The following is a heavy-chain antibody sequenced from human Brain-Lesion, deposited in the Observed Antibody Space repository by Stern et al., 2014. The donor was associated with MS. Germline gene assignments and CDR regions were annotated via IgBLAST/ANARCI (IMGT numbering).Heavy chain of an antibody. CDR3: ARDQRGITIFGVVTDYYYLGMDV. V-gene: IGHV1-2*02. CDR2: INPNTGSP. CDR1: GYIFTGYY. J-gene: IGHJ6*02. Sequence: VQLVESGAEVNKPGASVTVSCQTSGYIFTGYYIHWVRQAPGQGLEWMAWINPNTGSPKYAQKFQGRVTMSRDTSISTAYVELSSLTSDDTAVYYCARDQRGITIFGVVTDYYYLGMDVWGQGTTVTVSS. D-gene: IGHD3-3*01.